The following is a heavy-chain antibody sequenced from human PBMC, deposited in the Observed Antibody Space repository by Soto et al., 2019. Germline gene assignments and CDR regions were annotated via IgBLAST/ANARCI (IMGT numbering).Heavy chain of an antibody. CDR2: ISASGRDI. CDR1: GFTFSNFA. D-gene: IGHD6-19*01. Sequence: EVQLLESGGDLVQPGGSLRLSCGASGFTFSNFAMSWVRQAPGRGLEWVSGISASGRDIHYADSVKDRFTVSRYNSKNTRYLQMNSLRAEDTAIYYCAKGKTSGWYYFDYWGQGALVTVSS. J-gene: IGHJ4*02. CDR3: AKGKTSGWYYFDY. V-gene: IGHV3-23*01.